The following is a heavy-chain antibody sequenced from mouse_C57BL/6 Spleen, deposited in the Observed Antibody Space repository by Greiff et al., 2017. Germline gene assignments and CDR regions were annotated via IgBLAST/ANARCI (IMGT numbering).Heavy chain of an antibody. Sequence: QVQLKESGPGLVAPSQSLSITCTVSGFSLTSYGVSWVRQPPGKGLAWLGVIWGDGSTNYHSALISSLSISKDNSKCQVFLKLNSLQTDDTDTYYCANYDGEAWFAYWGQGTLVTVSA. CDR2: IWGDGST. CDR1: GFSLTSYG. D-gene: IGHD2-3*01. CDR3: ANYDGEAWFAY. J-gene: IGHJ3*01. V-gene: IGHV2-3*01.